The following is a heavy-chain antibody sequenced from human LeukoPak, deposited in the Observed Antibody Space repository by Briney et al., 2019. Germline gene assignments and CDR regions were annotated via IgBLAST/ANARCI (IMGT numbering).Heavy chain of an antibody. J-gene: IGHJ4*02. D-gene: IGHD6-13*01. CDR2: ISWDGGST. CDR3: AKDIEGYSSSWLDY. V-gene: IGHV3-43*01. CDR1: GFTFDDYT. Sequence: PGGSLRLSCAASGFTFDDYTMHWVRQAPGKGLEWVSLISWDGGSTYCADSVKGRFTMSRDNSKNSLYLQMNSLRTEDTALYYCAKDIEGYSSSWLDYWGQGTLVTVSS.